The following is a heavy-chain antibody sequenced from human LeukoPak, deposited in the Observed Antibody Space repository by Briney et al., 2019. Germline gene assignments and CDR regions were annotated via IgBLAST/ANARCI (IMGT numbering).Heavy chain of an antibody. V-gene: IGHV3-23*01. CDR3: ARMTVYCSSTSCYARYFDY. Sequence: GGSLRLSCAASGFTFSSYAMSWVRQAPGKGLEWVSAISGSGGSTYYADSVKGRFTISRDNSKNTLYLQMNSLRAEDTAVYYCARMTVYCSSTSCYARYFDYWGQGTLVTVSS. CDR1: GFTFSSYA. D-gene: IGHD2-2*01. CDR2: ISGSGGST. J-gene: IGHJ4*02.